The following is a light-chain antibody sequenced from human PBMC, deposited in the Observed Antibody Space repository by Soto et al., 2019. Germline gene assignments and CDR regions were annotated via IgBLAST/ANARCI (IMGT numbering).Light chain of an antibody. CDR2: AAS. J-gene: IGKJ2*01. Sequence: DIQLTQSPSFLSASVGERVTITCRASQAISSSLAWYQHNPGKAPKLLIYAASTLQNGVPSSFSGSVSGTEFTLTISSLQPEDFATYYCQHLNDYRYTFGQGTKVEIK. V-gene: IGKV1-9*01. CDR1: QAISSS. CDR3: QHLNDYRYT.